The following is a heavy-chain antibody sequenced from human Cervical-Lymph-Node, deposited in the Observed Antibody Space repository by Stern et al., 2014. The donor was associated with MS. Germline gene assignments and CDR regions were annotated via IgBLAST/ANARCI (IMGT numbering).Heavy chain of an antibody. CDR1: GGTFSQFP. J-gene: IGHJ5*02. V-gene: IGHV1-69*01. Sequence: VQLVESGAEVTKPGSSVKVSCKASGGTFSQFPSSWVRQAPGQGLEWMGGIFPVFGTPTYAQQFRGRVTITADVSTSTVYMELSSLRSDDTAVYYCARSSETSDRWYSLGYDLWGQGTLVTVS. CDR2: IFPVFGTP. D-gene: IGHD6-13*01. CDR3: ARSSETSDRWYSLGYDL.